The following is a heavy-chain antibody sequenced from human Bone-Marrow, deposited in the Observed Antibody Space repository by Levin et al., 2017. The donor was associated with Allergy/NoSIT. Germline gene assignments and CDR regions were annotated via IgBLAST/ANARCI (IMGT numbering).Heavy chain of an antibody. CDR1: GYTFTSYA. V-gene: IGHV1-3*01. D-gene: IGHD3-22*01. CDR3: ARKGYYSGGFYYFDY. CDR2: LNVANGDT. Sequence: ASVKVSCKASGYTFTSYAMHWIRQAPGQSLEWMGWLNVANGDTKYAQNFQGRVTISRDTSASTAYMELSSLRSEDTAVYYCARKGYYSGGFYYFDYWGQGTLVIVSS. J-gene: IGHJ4*02.